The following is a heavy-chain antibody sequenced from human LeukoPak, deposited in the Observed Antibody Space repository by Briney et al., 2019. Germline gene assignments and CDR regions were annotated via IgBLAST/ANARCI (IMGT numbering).Heavy chain of an antibody. V-gene: IGHV3-21*01. J-gene: IGHJ4*02. CDR3: ARGGGWSVGIDY. D-gene: IGHD6-19*01. CDR2: ISSSSSYI. Sequence: PGGSLRLSCAASGFTFSSYSMNWVRQAPGKGLEWVSSISSSSSYIYYADSVKGRFTISRDNAKNSLYLQMNSLRAEDTAVYYCARGGGWSVGIDYWGQGTLVTVSS. CDR1: GFTFSSYS.